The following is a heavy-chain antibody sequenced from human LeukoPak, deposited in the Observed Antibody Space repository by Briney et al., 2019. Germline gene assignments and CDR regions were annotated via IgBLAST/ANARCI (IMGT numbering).Heavy chain of an antibody. V-gene: IGHV3-23*01. D-gene: IGHD6-25*01. CDR3: ATAGIAAKGYYFDY. J-gene: IGHJ4*02. CDR1: GFSFSSYP. Sequence: PGGSLRLSCAASGFSFSSYPMSWVRQAPGKGLEWVSIINGGGNNTYYADSVKGRFTISRDNSKNTLSLQMNSLRAEDTAVYYCATAGIAAKGYYFDYWGQGTLVTVSS. CDR2: INGGGNNT.